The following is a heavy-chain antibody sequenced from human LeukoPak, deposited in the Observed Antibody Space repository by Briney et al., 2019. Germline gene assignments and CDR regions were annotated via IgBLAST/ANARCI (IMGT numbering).Heavy chain of an antibody. Sequence: SETLSLTCTVSGGSISGYYWSWIRQPAGKGLEWIGRIYTNENTYYNPSLKSRVTMSVDRSKYQVSLTLTSVTAADTAVYYCARARYSNSWYAVDIWGQGTMVTVSS. CDR3: ARARYSNSWYAVDI. CDR2: IYTNENT. CDR1: GGSISGYY. D-gene: IGHD6-13*01. J-gene: IGHJ3*02. V-gene: IGHV4-4*07.